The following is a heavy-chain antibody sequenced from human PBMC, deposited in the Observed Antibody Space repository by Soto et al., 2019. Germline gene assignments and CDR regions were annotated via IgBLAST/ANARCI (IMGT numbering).Heavy chain of an antibody. CDR3: ARSFRVGFWSGYRRQDYYYYMDV. Sequence: PSETLSLTCFVSGGSISSNNYYWGWIRQPPGKGLGWIGSMSYSRSTYYNPSLKSRVTISVDTSKNQFSLKLTSVTAADTAVYYCARSFRVGFWSGYRRQDYYYYMDVWGKGTTVTVSS. D-gene: IGHD3-3*01. CDR2: MSYSRST. V-gene: IGHV4-39*01. CDR1: GGSISSNNYY. J-gene: IGHJ6*03.